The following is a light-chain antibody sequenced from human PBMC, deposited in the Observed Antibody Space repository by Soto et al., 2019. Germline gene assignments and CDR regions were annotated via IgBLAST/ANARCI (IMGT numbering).Light chain of an antibody. V-gene: IGKV1-5*03. J-gene: IGKJ1*01. CDR3: QHYNSYSEA. Sequence: DIQMTQSPSTLSGSVGDRVTITCRASQTISSWLAWYQQKPGKAPKLLIYKASTVKSGVPSMFSGSGSGTEFTLTISSLQPDDCATYYCQHYNSYSEAFGQGTKVELK. CDR1: QTISSW. CDR2: KAS.